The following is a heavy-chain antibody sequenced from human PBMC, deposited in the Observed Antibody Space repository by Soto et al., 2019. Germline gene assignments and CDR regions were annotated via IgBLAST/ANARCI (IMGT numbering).Heavy chain of an antibody. D-gene: IGHD2-15*01. CDR2: SNHVGNT. V-gene: IGHV4-34*01. CDR1: GGSFSGYY. Sequence: QVQLQQWGAGLLKPSETLSLTCAVYGGSFSGYYWSWIRQPPGKGLEWIGESNHVGNTNYKPSLKRRVTMSVDPSTNQFSLRLTSVTAADTAVYYCARVLIAVVPTDWGQGTLVIVSS. CDR3: ARVLIAVVPTD. J-gene: IGHJ4*02.